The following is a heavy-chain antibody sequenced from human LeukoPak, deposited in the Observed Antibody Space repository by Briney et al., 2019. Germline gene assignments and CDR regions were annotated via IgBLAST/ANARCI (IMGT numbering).Heavy chain of an antibody. CDR2: IKQDGSEM. V-gene: IGHV3-7*03. J-gene: IGHJ4*02. Sequence: GGSLRLSCAASGFTMRNHWMTWVRQAPGKGLEWVANIKQDGSEMYYVDSVKGRFTISRDNAKNSLYLQMNSLRAEDTAVYYCVRSPFSNGYWGQGTLVTVSS. CDR3: VRSPFSNGY. D-gene: IGHD4-11*01. CDR1: GFTMRNHW.